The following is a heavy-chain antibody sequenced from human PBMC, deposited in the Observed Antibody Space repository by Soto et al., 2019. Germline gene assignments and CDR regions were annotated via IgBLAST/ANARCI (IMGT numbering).Heavy chain of an antibody. CDR2: ISAYNGDT. D-gene: IGHD1-26*01. Sequence: QVQLVQSGPEVKKPGASVKVSCKASGYTFTSYGFSWVRQAPGQGLEWMGWISAYNGDTNYPQKFQARGTMTTDTYKSTAYLDLRSLRSDDTAVYYCARSSGTYPPSRYYDGLDVWGQGTTVTVSS. CDR3: ARSSGTYPPSRYYDGLDV. V-gene: IGHV1-18*01. CDR1: GYTFTSYG. J-gene: IGHJ6*02.